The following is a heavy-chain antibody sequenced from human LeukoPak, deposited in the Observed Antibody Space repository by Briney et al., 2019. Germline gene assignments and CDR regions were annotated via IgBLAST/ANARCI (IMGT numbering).Heavy chain of an antibody. CDR2: IWYDGSDK. CDR1: GFTFSSYG. Sequence: GGSLRLSCAASGFTFSSYGMHWVRQAPGQGLEWVAIIWYDGSDKYYADSVKGRFAISRDNSKNTLYLQMNSLRAEDTAVYYCAKEIKRFDYWGQGTLVTVSS. V-gene: IGHV3-33*06. CDR3: AKEIKRFDY. J-gene: IGHJ4*02.